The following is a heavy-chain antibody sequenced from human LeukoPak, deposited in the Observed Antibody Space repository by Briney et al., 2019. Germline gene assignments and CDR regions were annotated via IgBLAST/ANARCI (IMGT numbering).Heavy chain of an antibody. J-gene: IGHJ6*03. Sequence: GGSLRLSCAASGFTFSSYAMTWVRQAPGEGLEWVSAISGSGGSTYYADSVKGRFTISRDNSKNTLFLQMNSLRAEDTAVYYCAKRRGLELLYYYYMDVWGKGTTVTVSS. CDR3: AKRRGLELLYYYYMDV. CDR1: GFTFSSYA. CDR2: ISGSGGST. V-gene: IGHV3-23*01. D-gene: IGHD1-7*01.